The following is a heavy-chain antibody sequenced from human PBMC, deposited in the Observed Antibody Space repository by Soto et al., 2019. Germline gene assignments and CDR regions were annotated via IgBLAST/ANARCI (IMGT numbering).Heavy chain of an antibody. V-gene: IGHV1-18*01. CDR1: GYTFTSYG. CDR3: ARLLPRSYYYDSSGMGY. D-gene: IGHD3-22*01. J-gene: IGHJ4*02. Sequence: ASVKVSCKASGYTFTSYGISWVRQAPGQGLEWMGWISAYNGNTNYAQKLQGRVTMTTDTSTSTAYMELRSLRSDDTAVYYCARLLPRSYYYDSSGMGYWGQGTLVTVS. CDR2: ISAYNGNT.